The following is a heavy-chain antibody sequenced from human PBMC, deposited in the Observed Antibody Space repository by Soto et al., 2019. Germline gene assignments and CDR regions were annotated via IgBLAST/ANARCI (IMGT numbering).Heavy chain of an antibody. Sequence: SETLSLTCAVYGVYFSGYYWSWISQPPGKGLEWIGEINHSGSTNYNPSLKSRVTISVDTSKNQFSLKLSSVTAADTAVYYCAGTFGSSWYYFDYWGQGTLVTVSS. J-gene: IGHJ4*02. D-gene: IGHD6-13*01. CDR3: AGTFGSSWYYFDY. V-gene: IGHV4-34*01. CDR2: INHSGST. CDR1: GVYFSGYY.